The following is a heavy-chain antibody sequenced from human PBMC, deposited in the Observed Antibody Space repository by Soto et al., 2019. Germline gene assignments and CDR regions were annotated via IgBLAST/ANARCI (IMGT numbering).Heavy chain of an antibody. Sequence: LRLSCAASGFTFSSYAMSWVRQAPGKGLEWVSAISGSGRSTYYADSVKGRFTISRDNSKNTLYLQMNSLRAEDTAVYYCAKDQYSSGHTGAFDIWGQGTMVTVSS. CDR1: GFTFSSYA. D-gene: IGHD6-19*01. V-gene: IGHV3-23*01. CDR2: ISGSGRST. J-gene: IGHJ3*02. CDR3: AKDQYSSGHTGAFDI.